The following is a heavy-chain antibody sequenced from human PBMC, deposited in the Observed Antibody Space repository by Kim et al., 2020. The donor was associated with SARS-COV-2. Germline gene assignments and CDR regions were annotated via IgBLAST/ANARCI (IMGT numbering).Heavy chain of an antibody. J-gene: IGHJ4*02. CDR1: GFTFSSYG. CDR2: IWYDGSNK. D-gene: IGHD3-22*01. Sequence: GGSLRLSCAASGFTFSSYGMHWVRQAPGKGLEWVAVIWYDGSNKYYADSVKGRFTISRDNSKNTLYLQMNSLRAEDTAVYYCARDGDYYDSSGYPRLDYWGQGTLVTVSS. V-gene: IGHV3-33*08. CDR3: ARDGDYYDSSGYPRLDY.